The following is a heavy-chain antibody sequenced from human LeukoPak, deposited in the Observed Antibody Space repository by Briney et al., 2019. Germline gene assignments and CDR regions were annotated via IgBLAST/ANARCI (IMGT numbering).Heavy chain of an antibody. CDR1: GGTFSSYA. J-gene: IGHJ4*02. CDR3: VRLPTYYYDSSGSDY. V-gene: IGHV1-8*02. CDR2: MNPNSGNT. D-gene: IGHD3-22*01. Sequence: ASVKVSCKASGGTFSSYAISWVRQAPGQGLEWMGWMNPNSGNTGYAQKFQGRVTMTRNTSISTAYMELSSLRSEDTAVYYCVRLPTYYYDSSGSDYWGQGTLVTVSS.